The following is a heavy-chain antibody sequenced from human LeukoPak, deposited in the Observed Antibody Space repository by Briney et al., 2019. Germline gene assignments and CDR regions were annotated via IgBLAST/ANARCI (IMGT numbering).Heavy chain of an antibody. D-gene: IGHD3-10*01. CDR1: GFTFSSYW. CDR3: ARVVVRGVILIDY. V-gene: IGHV3-7*01. Sequence: GGSLRLSCAASGFTFSSYWMSWVRQAPGKGLEWVANIKQDGSEKYYVDSVKGRFTISRDNAKNSLYPQMNSLRAEDTAVYYCARVVVRGVILIDYWGQGTLVTVSS. CDR2: IKQDGSEK. J-gene: IGHJ4*02.